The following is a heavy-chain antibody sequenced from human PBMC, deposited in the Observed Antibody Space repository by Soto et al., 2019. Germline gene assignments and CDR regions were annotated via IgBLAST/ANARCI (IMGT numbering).Heavy chain of an antibody. V-gene: IGHV1-69*12. J-gene: IGHJ6*02. CDR2: IIPMFPTP. D-gene: IGHD3-3*02. CDR1: GGTFGNSA. CDR3: ARDKDRQQLGGNYYYGIDV. Sequence: QVQLVQSGAEVKKPGSSVTVSCKASGGTFGNSAISWVRXAPGQGLEWMGGIIPMFPTPDYAQKFQGRVTITADESTSTAYMELTSLRSEDTAVYYCARDKDRQQLGGNYYYGIDVWGQGTTVTVSS.